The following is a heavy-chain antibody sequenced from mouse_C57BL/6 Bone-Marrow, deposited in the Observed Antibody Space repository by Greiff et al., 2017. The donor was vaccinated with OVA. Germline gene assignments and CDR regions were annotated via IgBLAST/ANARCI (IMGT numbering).Heavy chain of an antibody. CDR2: ILPGSGSP. D-gene: IGHD2-4*01. V-gene: IGHV1-9*01. Sequence: QVQLQQSGAELKKPGASVKLSCKATGYTFTGYWIEWVKQRPGHGLEWIGEILPGSGSPNYTEKFKGKATFTADTSSNTAYMQLCSLTSVDSAIYYCARSELDYDWYFAVWGTGTTVTVSS. CDR3: ARSELDYDWYFAV. J-gene: IGHJ1*03. CDR1: GYTFTGYW.